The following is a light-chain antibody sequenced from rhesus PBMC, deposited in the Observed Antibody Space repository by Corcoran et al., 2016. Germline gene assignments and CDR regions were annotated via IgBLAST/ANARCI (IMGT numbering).Light chain of an antibody. J-gene: IGKJ4*01. Sequence: EIVMTQSPATLALSPGERATLSCRASQSVSSYLAWYQQKPGQAPRLLIYGASSRAPGIPNRFRGSGSGTESTLTISSLEPEDVGVYFCLQSSNWPLTFGGGTKVEIK. CDR1: QSVSSY. CDR2: GAS. CDR3: LQSSNWPLT. V-gene: IGKV3-24*04.